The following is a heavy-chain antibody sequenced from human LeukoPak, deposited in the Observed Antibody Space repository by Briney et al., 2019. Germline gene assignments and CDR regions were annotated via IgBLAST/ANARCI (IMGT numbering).Heavy chain of an antibody. D-gene: IGHD6-13*01. CDR3: GRTLITAAWVDS. CDR2: INHSGIT. J-gene: IGHJ4*02. CDR1: GGSFSDYY. Sequence: KSSETLSLTCAVYGGSFSDYYWSWIRQPPGKGLEYIGEINHSGITNYNPSLMSRVTISVDTSKNQFSLKLSSVTAADTAVYYCGRTLITAAWVDSWGPGTLVTVSS. V-gene: IGHV4-34*01.